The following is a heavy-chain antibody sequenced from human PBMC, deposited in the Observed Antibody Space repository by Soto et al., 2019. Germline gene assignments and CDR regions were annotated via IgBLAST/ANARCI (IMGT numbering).Heavy chain of an antibody. V-gene: IGHV4-31*03. CDR1: GGSISSGGYY. D-gene: IGHD6-13*01. J-gene: IGHJ3*02. CDR2: IYFSGST. Sequence: PSETLSLTCTVSGGSISSGGYYWSWIRQHPGKGLEWIGYIYFSGSTYYNTSLKSRVTISVDTSKNQFSMKLSSVTAADTAVYYCARVSEAAGAFDIWGQGTMVTVSS. CDR3: ARVSEAAGAFDI.